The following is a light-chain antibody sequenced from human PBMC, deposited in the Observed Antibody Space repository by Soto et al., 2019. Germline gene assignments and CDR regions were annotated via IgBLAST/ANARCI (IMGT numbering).Light chain of an antibody. V-gene: IGKV3-11*01. J-gene: IGKJ4*01. CDR1: QSVSSY. CDR2: DAS. Sequence: EIVLTQSPATLSLSPGERATLSCRASQSVSSYLAWYQQKPGQAPRLLIYDASNRATGIPARFSGSGSGTDFTLTISTLEPEDFAVYYCQHRSNWPLTFGGGTKVEIK. CDR3: QHRSNWPLT.